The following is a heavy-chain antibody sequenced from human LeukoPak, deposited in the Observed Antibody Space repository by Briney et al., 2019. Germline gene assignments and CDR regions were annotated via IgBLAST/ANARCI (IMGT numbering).Heavy chain of an antibody. V-gene: IGHV1-2*02. J-gene: IGHJ4*02. CDR3: ARTVGRWLQTPEDY. Sequence: ASVKVSCKASGYTFIDYYMHWVRQAPGQGLEWMGWINPNSGGTNYAQKFQGRVTMTRDTSISTAYMELSRLRSDDTAVYYCARTVGRWLQTPEDYWGQGTLVTVSS. D-gene: IGHD5-24*01. CDR2: INPNSGGT. CDR1: GYTFIDYY.